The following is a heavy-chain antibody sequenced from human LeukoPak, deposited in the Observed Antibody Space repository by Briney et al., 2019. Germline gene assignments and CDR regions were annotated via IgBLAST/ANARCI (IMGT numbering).Heavy chain of an antibody. Sequence: ASVKVSCKASGGTFSSYAISWVRQAPGQGLEWMGGIIPIFGTANYAQKFQGRVTITADESTSTAYMELSSLRSEDTAVYYCARRAVAALEGFDYWGQGTLVTVSS. D-gene: IGHD6-19*01. V-gene: IGHV1-69*13. CDR2: IIPIFGTA. J-gene: IGHJ4*02. CDR3: ARRAVAALEGFDY. CDR1: GGTFSSYA.